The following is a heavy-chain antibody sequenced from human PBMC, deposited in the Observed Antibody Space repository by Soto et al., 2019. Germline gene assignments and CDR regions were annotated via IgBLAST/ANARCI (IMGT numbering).Heavy chain of an antibody. CDR1: GFIFSDYW. CDR2: INSDGSTT. J-gene: IGHJ4*02. D-gene: IGHD2-15*01. CDR3: AKDIGEYCSGGSCYSDGPDS. Sequence: GGSLRLSCAASGFIFSDYWMHWVRQAPGKGLVWVSRINSDGSTTSYADSVKGRFTISRDNAKNTLYLQMNSLRAEDTAVYYCAKDIGEYCSGGSCYSDGPDSWGQGTLVTVSS. V-gene: IGHV3-74*01.